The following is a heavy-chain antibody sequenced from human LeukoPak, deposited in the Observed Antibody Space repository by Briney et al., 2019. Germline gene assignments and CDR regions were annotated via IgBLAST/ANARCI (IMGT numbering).Heavy chain of an antibody. CDR1: GLTFSSSW. CDR3: ARAPLRDDYGDYEDY. J-gene: IGHJ4*02. CDR2: INPDGNKK. D-gene: IGHD4-17*01. V-gene: IGHV3-7*01. Sequence: GGSLRLSCAVSGLTFSSSWMDWVRQAPGKGLEWVASINPDGNKKYSADSVKGRFTISRDNAKNSLYLQMNSLRAEDTAVYYCARAPLRDDYGDYEDYWGQGTLVTVSS.